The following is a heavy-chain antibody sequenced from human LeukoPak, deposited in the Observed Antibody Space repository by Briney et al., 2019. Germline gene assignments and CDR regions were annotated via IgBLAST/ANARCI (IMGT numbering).Heavy chain of an antibody. Sequence: ASVKVSCKASGYTFTGYYMHWVRQAPGQGLEWMGWINPNSGGTNYAQKFQGRVTMTRDTSISTAYMELSSLRSEDTAVYYCASSKQGGYDTLDYWGQGTLVTVSS. J-gene: IGHJ4*02. CDR3: ASSKQGGYDTLDY. CDR1: GYTFTGYY. CDR2: INPNSGGT. V-gene: IGHV1-2*02. D-gene: IGHD5-12*01.